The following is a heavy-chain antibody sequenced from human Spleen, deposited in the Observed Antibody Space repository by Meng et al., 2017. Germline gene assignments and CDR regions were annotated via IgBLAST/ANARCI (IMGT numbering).Heavy chain of an antibody. CDR2: VYYSGST. V-gene: IGHV4-39*07. CDR1: GGSISSTTYY. Sequence: SETLSLTCAVSGGSISSTTYYWGWIRQPPGKGLEWIGSVYYSGSTYYNPSLKSRLTISLDTSKNQFSLKLSSVTAADTAVYYCARDLGGSYSLGAFDIWGQGTMVTVSS. D-gene: IGHD1-26*01. J-gene: IGHJ3*02. CDR3: ARDLGGSYSLGAFDI.